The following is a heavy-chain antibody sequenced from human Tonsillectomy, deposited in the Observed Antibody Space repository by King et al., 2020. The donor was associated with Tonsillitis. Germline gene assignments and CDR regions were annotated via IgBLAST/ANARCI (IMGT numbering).Heavy chain of an antibody. Sequence: VQLVESGGGVVQPGRSLRLSCAASGFTFSSYGMHWVRQAPGKGLEWVAVILYDGSNKYYADSVKGRFTISRDNSKNTLYLQMNSLRAEDTAVYYCALDYGGNSFDYWGQGTLVTVSS. CDR3: ALDYGGNSFDY. CDR1: GFTFSSYG. J-gene: IGHJ4*02. CDR2: ILYDGSNK. V-gene: IGHV3-33*01. D-gene: IGHD4-23*01.